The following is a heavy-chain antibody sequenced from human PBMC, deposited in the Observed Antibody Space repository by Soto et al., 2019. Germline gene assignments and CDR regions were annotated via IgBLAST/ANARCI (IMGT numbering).Heavy chain of an antibody. D-gene: IGHD2-15*01. CDR1: GFAFSDHF. Sequence: EVQLVESGGGLVQPGGSLRLSCAASGFAFSDHFMDWVRQAPGTGLEWVGRSRNKASSYTTEYAASVKGRFIISRDDSKNSLYLQMNSLKPEDTAVYYCGRITHSYFQYYMDVWGKGTTVTVSS. V-gene: IGHV3-72*01. CDR3: GRITHSYFQYYMDV. CDR2: SRNKASSYTT. J-gene: IGHJ6*03.